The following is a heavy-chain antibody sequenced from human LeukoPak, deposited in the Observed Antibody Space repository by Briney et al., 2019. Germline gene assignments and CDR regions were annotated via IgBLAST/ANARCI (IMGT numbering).Heavy chain of an antibody. J-gene: IGHJ3*02. D-gene: IGHD2-2*01. CDR3: ARDLWVVPAAGAFDI. CDR2: VNPNSGGT. CDR1: GYTFTGYY. V-gene: IGHV1-2*02. Sequence: ASVKVSCKASGYTFTGYYMHWVRQAPGQGLEWMGWVNPNSGGTSYAQKFQGRVTMTRDTSISTAYMELSRLRSDDTAVYYCARDLWVVPAAGAFDIWGQGTMVTVSS.